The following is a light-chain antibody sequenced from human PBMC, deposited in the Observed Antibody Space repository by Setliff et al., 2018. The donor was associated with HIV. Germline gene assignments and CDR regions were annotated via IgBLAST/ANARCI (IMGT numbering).Light chain of an antibody. J-gene: IGLJ1*01. CDR2: EVS. V-gene: IGLV2-14*01. Sequence: QSALAQPASVSGSPGQSITISCTGTSSDVGGYNYVSWYQQHPGKAPKLMIHEVSYRPPGVSNRFSGSKSGNTASLTISGLQAEDEGDYYCCSYTSSDTVVFGTGTKVTVL. CDR1: SSDVGGYNY. CDR3: CSYTSSDTVV.